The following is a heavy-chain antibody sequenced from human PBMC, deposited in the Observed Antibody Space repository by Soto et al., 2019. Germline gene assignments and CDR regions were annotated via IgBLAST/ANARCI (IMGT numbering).Heavy chain of an antibody. CDR3: ARGLGYCSGGSCYSSQDYFDY. Sequence: SETLSLTCTVSGGSISSYYWSWIRQPPGKGLEWIGYIYYSGSTNYNPSLKSRVTISVDTSKNQFSLKLSSVTAADTAVYYCARGLGYCSGGSCYSSQDYFDYWGQGTLVTVSS. CDR2: IYYSGST. CDR1: GGSISSYY. V-gene: IGHV4-59*01. J-gene: IGHJ4*02. D-gene: IGHD2-15*01.